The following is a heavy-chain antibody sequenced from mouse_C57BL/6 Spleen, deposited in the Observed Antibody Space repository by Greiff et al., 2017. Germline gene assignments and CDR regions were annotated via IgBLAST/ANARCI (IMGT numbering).Heavy chain of an antibody. J-gene: IGHJ1*03. V-gene: IGHV1-64*01. Sequence: QVQLQQPGAELVKPGASVQLSCKASGYTFTSYWMHWVKQRPGQGLEWIGMIHPNSGSTNYNEKFKSKATLTVDKSSSTAYMQLSSLTSEDSAVYYCAREYDYDHWYFDVWGKGTTVTVSS. CDR2: IHPNSGST. CDR1: GYTFTSYW. CDR3: AREYDYDHWYFDV. D-gene: IGHD2-4*01.